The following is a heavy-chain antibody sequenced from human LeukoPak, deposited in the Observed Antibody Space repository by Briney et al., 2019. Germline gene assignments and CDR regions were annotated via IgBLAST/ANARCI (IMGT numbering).Heavy chain of an antibody. Sequence: PSETLSLTCAVYGGSFSGYYWSWIRQPPGKGLEWIGEINHSGSTNYNPSLKSRVTISVDTSKNQFSLKLSSVTAADTAVYYRARTSSWYRMVDYWGQGTLVTVSS. D-gene: IGHD6-13*01. CDR1: GGSFSGYY. V-gene: IGHV4-34*01. CDR3: ARTSSWYRMVDY. J-gene: IGHJ4*02. CDR2: INHSGST.